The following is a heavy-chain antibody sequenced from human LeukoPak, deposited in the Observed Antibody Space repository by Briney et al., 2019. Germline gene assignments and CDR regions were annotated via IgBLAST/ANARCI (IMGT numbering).Heavy chain of an antibody. D-gene: IGHD5-24*01. CDR1: GFTFSNYN. CDR3: TPHRDGNFPFDY. CDR2: ISSSSSTI. J-gene: IGHJ4*02. Sequence: GGSLRLSCAGSGFTFSNYNMNWVRQAPGKGLEWVSYISSSSSTIYYADSVKGRFTISRDSAKNSLYLQMNSLRDEDTAVYYCTPHRDGNFPFDYWGQGTLVTVSP. V-gene: IGHV3-48*02.